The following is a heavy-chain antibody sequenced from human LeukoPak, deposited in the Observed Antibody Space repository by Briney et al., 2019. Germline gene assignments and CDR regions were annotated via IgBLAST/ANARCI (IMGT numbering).Heavy chain of an antibody. CDR1: GGSISSGDYY. CDR3: ARDNGSGYYDSRGYYPVAFDI. V-gene: IGHV4-30-4*01. CDR2: IYYSGST. D-gene: IGHD3-22*01. Sequence: SETLSLTCTVSGGSISSGDYYWSWIRQPPGKGLEWIAYIYYSGSTYYNPSLKSRVTISVDTSKNQFSLKLSSVTAADTAVYYCARDNGSGYYDSRGYYPVAFDIWGQGTKVTVSS. J-gene: IGHJ3*02.